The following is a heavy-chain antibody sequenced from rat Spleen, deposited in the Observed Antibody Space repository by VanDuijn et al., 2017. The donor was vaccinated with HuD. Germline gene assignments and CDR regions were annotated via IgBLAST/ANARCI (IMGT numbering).Heavy chain of an antibody. V-gene: IGHV5-25*01. CDR3: TRGTTEGIILWFAY. J-gene: IGHJ2*01. D-gene: IGHD1-11*01. Sequence: EVELVESGGGLVQPGRSMKLSCAASGFTFSNYYMAWVRQAPTKGLEWVASITNSGGSTYYRDSVKGRFTISRDNAKSTLYLQMDSLRSEDTATYYCTRGTTEGIILWFAYWGQGVMVTVSS. CDR2: ITNSGGST. CDR1: GFTFSNYY.